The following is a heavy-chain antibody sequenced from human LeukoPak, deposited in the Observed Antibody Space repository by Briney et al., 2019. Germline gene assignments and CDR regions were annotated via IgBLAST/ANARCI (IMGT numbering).Heavy chain of an antibody. V-gene: IGHV1-18*01. CDR2: ISAHNYNT. J-gene: IGHJ4*02. D-gene: IGHD3-10*01. Sequence: ASVKVSCKASGYTFLNYDFTWVRQAPGQGLEWMGWISAHNYNTKYAQRFQGRVTMTADTSTTTAYMELRSLRSDDTAVYCCARVADYGSGSHLFDYWGQGTLVAVSS. CDR3: ARVADYGSGSHLFDY. CDR1: GYTFLNYD.